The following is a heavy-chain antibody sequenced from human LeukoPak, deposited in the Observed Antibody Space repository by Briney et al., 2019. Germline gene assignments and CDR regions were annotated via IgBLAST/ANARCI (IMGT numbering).Heavy chain of an antibody. V-gene: IGHV3-21*01. CDR2: ISSSGSDT. J-gene: IGHJ6*03. CDR3: ARDQFYDFWSGHFRPSMDV. Sequence: GGSLRLSCAASGFTFRNYRMNWVRQAPGKGLEWVSSISSSGSDTYYADSVEGRFTISRDNASNSLSLQMNSLRAEDTAVYYCARDQFYDFWSGHFRPSMDVWGKGTTVTVSS. D-gene: IGHD3-3*01. CDR1: GFTFRNYR.